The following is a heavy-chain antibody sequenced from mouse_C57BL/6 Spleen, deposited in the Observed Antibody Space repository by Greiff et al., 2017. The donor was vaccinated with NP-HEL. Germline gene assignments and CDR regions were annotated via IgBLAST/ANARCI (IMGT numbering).Heavy chain of an antibody. CDR2: INYDGSST. CDR1: GFTFSDYY. Sequence: EVKVVESEGGLVQPGSSMKLSCTASGFTFSDYYMAWVRQVPEKGLEWVANINYDGSSTYYLDSLKSRFIISRDNAKNILYLQMSSLKSEDTATYYCARLSTEGFAYWGQGTLVTVSA. V-gene: IGHV5-16*01. J-gene: IGHJ3*01. D-gene: IGHD6-1*01. CDR3: ARLSTEGFAY.